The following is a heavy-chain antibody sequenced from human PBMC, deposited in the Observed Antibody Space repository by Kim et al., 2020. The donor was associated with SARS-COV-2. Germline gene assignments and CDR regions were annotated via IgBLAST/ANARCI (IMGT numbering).Heavy chain of an antibody. CDR3: AKGVINSGFDY. J-gene: IGHJ4*02. CDR2: INWDGTRT. Sequence: GGSLRLSYVASGFTFSTSPMGWVRQAPGKGLEWVSRINWDGTRTYYADSVKGRVTMSSDKSKNMVYLHMNSLRVEDTAVYYCAKGVINSGFDYWGQGT. CDR1: GFTFSTSP. V-gene: IGHV3-23*01. D-gene: IGHD1-26*01.